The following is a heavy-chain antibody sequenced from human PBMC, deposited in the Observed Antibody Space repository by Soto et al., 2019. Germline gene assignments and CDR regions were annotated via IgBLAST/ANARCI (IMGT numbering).Heavy chain of an antibody. Sequence: QVQLQESGPGLVKPSQTLSLTCSVSGGSISSGDYYWSWIRQPPGKGLEWIGYIYYSGSTYYNPSLKSRVTISVDTSKNQFSLKLSSVTAADTAVYYCAGLQSMRLSGLDPWGQGTLVTVSS. D-gene: IGHD3-16*02. CDR3: AGLQSMRLSGLDP. J-gene: IGHJ5*02. CDR2: IYYSGST. V-gene: IGHV4-30-4*01. CDR1: GGSISSGDYY.